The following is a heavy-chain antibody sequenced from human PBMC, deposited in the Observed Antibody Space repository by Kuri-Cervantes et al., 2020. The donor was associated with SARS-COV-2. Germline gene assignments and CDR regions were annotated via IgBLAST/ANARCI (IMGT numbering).Heavy chain of an antibody. Sequence: ESLKISCTVSGGSISSYYWSWIRQPPGKGLEWIGYIYYSGSTNYNPSLKSRVTISVDTSKNQFSLRLSSVTAADTAVYYCAGDILTGYFDYWGQGTLVTVSS. CDR3: AGDILTGYFDY. CDR1: GGSISSYY. CDR2: IYYSGST. J-gene: IGHJ4*02. V-gene: IGHV4-59*12. D-gene: IGHD3-9*01.